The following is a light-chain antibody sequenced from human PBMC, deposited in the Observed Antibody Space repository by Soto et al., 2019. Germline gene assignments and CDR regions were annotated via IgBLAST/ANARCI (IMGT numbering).Light chain of an antibody. J-gene: IGKJ4*02. V-gene: IGKV1-5*03. CDR1: QSIGNL. CDR3: QHYNSYSP. CDR2: KAS. Sequence: DIQMTQSPSTLSASVGDRVIITCRASQSIGNLLAWYQQKPGKAPNLLIYKASTLESGVPSRFSGSGSATEFTLTISSLQPDDFATYYCQHYNSYSPFGGGTKVEIK.